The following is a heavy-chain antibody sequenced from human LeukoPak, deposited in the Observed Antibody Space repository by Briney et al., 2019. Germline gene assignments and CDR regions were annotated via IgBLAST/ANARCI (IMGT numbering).Heavy chain of an antibody. V-gene: IGHV4-39*07. CDR3: ARDLRSGYGGSY. D-gene: IGHD4-23*01. Sequence: SETLSLTCTVSGGSISSSSYYWGWIRQPPGKGLEWIGSIYYSGSTYYNPSLKSRVTISVDTSKNQFSLKLSSVTAADTAVYYCARDLRSGYGGSYWGQGTLVTVSS. J-gene: IGHJ4*02. CDR2: IYYSGST. CDR1: GGSISSSSYY.